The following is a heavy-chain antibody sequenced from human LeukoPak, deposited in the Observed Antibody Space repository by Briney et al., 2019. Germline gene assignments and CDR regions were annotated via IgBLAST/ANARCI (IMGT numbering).Heavy chain of an antibody. V-gene: IGHV4-59*01. CDR1: GGSISSYY. CDR3: ARRPRNDILTGTPFDY. D-gene: IGHD3-9*01. J-gene: IGHJ4*02. Sequence: SSETLSLTCIVSGGSISSYYWSWIRQPPGKGLEWIGYIYYSGSTDSNPSLKSRVTISVDTSKNQFSLKLRSVTAADTAVYYCARRPRNDILTGTPFDYWGQGILVTVSS. CDR2: IYYSGST.